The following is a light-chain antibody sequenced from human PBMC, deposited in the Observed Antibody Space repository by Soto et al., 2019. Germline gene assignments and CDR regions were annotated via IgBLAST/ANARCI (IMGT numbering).Light chain of an antibody. CDR1: QSISNY. J-gene: IGKJ1*01. CDR3: QQSYNSPPT. CDR2: AAS. V-gene: IGKV1-39*01. Sequence: DIQMTQSPSSLSASVGDRVTITCRASQSISNYLNWYQQKPGKAPQFLIYAASSLRTGVPSRFSGSGSGTEFTLTISSLQPEDFATYYCQQSYNSPPTFGQGTKVEVK.